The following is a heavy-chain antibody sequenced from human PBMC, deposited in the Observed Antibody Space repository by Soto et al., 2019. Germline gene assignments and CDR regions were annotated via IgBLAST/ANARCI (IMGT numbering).Heavy chain of an antibody. D-gene: IGHD3-10*01. CDR2: ISSSSSTI. Sequence: GWCLRLCGAASGCTVSGYSMNWVRQAPGKGLEWVSYISSSSSTIYYADSVKGRFTISRDNAKNSLYLQMNSLRAEDTAVYYCASLDYYGSGSYYSKPIYYMDVWGKGTTVTVSS. CDR1: GCTVSGYS. J-gene: IGHJ6*03. CDR3: ASLDYYGSGSYYSKPIYYMDV. V-gene: IGHV3-48*01.